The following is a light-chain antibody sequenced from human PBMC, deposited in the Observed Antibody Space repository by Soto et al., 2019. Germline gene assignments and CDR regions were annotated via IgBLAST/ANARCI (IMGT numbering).Light chain of an antibody. CDR1: SSDVGGHNY. Sequence: QSALTQPASVSGSPGQSITISCTGTSSDVGGHNYVSWYQQHPGKAPKVMIYDVSNRPSGVSNRFSGSKSGNTASLTISGLQAEDEADYYRSSYTNTLTLVFGGGTKLTVL. V-gene: IGLV2-14*03. J-gene: IGLJ2*01. CDR2: DVS. CDR3: SSYTNTLTLV.